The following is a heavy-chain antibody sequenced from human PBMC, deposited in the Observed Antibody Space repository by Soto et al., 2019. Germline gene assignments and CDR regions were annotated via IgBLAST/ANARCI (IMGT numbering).Heavy chain of an antibody. J-gene: IGHJ5*02. CDR1: GGSISSGDYS. CDR2: IYNSGIT. Sequence: SETLSLTCTVSGGSISSGDYSWSWVRQSPGKGLEWIGHIYNSGITYYNPSLKSRVVISIDTSRNQFSLRLNSLTAADRAVYFCARGVTVFGLVRRFWLAPWGQGTVVPVSS. V-gene: IGHV4-30-4*01. D-gene: IGHD3-3*01. CDR3: ARGVTVFGLVRRFWLAP.